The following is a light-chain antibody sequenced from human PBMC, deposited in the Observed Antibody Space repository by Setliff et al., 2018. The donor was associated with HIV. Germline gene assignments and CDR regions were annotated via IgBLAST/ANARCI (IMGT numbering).Light chain of an antibody. CDR1: DSDVGYYNF. CDR2: EVT. CDR3: SSYSTNSTYVL. J-gene: IGLJ2*01. V-gene: IGLV2-14*01. Sequence: QSALAQPASVSGSLGQSITISCTGTDSDVGYYNFVSWYQQHPDKAPKLIIYEVTKRPSGVSNRFSGSRSGNTASLTISGLQADDEADYCCSSYSTNSTYVLFGGGTK.